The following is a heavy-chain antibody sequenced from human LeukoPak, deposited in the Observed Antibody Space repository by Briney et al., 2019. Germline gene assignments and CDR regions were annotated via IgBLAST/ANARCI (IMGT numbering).Heavy chain of an antibody. CDR1: GYSISSGYY. J-gene: IGHJ2*01. V-gene: IGHV4-38-2*02. CDR3: ARDRRALSGSDYNVNWYFDL. D-gene: IGHD3-10*01. CDR2: LPHSGST. Sequence: SETLSLTCTVSGYSISSGYYWGWIRQSPGKGLEWIGSLPHSGSTYYNPSLESRVTISIDTSKNQFSLTMTSVTAADTAVYYCARDRRALSGSDYNVNWYFDLWGRGTLVTVSS.